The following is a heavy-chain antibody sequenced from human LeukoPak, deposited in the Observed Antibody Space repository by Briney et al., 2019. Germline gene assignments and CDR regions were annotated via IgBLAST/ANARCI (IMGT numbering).Heavy chain of an antibody. V-gene: IGHV1-69*13. D-gene: IGHD3-22*01. CDR3: ARGVVSDSSGYYYGPPYYYYYGMDV. CDR1: GGTFISYA. Sequence: SVKVSCKASGGTFISYAISWVRQAPGQGLEWMGGIIPIFGTANYAQKFQGRVTITADESTSTAYMELSSLRSEDTAVYYCARGVVSDSSGYYYGPPYYYYYGMDVWGQGTTVTVSS. CDR2: IIPIFGTA. J-gene: IGHJ6*02.